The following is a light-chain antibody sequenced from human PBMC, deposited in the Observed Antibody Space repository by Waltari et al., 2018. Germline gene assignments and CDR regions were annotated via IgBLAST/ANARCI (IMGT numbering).Light chain of an antibody. J-gene: IGLJ3*02. CDR1: CLRTYF. CDR2: GKN. CDR3: SSRDSSGNHVL. V-gene: IGLV3-19*01. Sequence: SSGLTQDPAVSVALGQTVRIKCQGDCLRTYFETWYQQKPGQAPLLVIYGKNNRPSGIPDRFSGSSSEDTTSLTITGAQAEDEADYFCSSRDSSGNHVLFGGGTKLTVL.